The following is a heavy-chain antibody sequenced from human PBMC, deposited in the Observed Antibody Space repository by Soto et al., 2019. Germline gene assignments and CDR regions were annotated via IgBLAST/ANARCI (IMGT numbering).Heavy chain of an antibody. J-gene: IGHJ3*02. V-gene: IGHV4-31*03. Sequence: SETLSLTCTVSGGSIISGGYYWSWIRQPPGKGLEWIGYIYYSGNTYYNPSFKSRLTISVDTSKNQFSLNLSFVTAADTAVYYCARDYASSGYWGDAFDIWGQGTMVTVSS. CDR1: GGSIISGGYY. CDR2: IYYSGNT. D-gene: IGHD3-22*01. CDR3: ARDYASSGYWGDAFDI.